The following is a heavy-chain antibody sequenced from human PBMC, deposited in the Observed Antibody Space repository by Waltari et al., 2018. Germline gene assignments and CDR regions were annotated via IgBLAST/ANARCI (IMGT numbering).Heavy chain of an antibody. CDR2: IRRDGSYR. CDR3: VKDGGWTYDY. D-gene: IGHD3-16*01. Sequence: EVQLVESGGDLVQPGGSLRLSCSGSGFRFRDCDMAWVRQAPGKGLELVSHIRRDGSYRWYIDSVKGRFTISRDNSRNTLSLQMDSLRPEDTAVYYCVKDGGWTYDYWGQGTPVTVSS. CDR1: GFRFRDCD. J-gene: IGHJ4*02. V-gene: IGHV3-64D*06.